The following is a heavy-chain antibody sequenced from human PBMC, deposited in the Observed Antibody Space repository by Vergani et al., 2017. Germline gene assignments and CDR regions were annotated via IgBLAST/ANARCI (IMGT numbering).Heavy chain of an antibody. CDR1: GGTFSSYA. J-gene: IGHJ3*02. D-gene: IGHD3-22*01. CDR2: IIPIFGTA. Sequence: QVQLVQSGAEVKKPGSSVKVSCKASGGTFSSYAISWVRQAPGQGLEWMGGIIPIFGTANYAQKFQGRVTITADKSTSTAYMELSSLRSEDTAVYYCAREYYYDSSGYYPHDAFDIWGQGTMVTVSS. CDR3: AREYYYDSSGYYPHDAFDI. V-gene: IGHV1-69*06.